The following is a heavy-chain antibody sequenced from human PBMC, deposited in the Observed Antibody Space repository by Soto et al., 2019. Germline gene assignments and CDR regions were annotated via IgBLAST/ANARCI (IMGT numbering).Heavy chain of an antibody. V-gene: IGHV3-48*03. Sequence: GGSLRLSCAASGFTFRSYEMNWVRQAPGKGLEWVSYISSSGSSIYYADSVKGRFTISRDNAKNSLYLQMDSLRAEDTAVYYCAREYYYDSSGLDYWGQGTLVTAPQ. CDR1: GFTFRSYE. CDR3: AREYYYDSSGLDY. D-gene: IGHD3-22*01. J-gene: IGHJ4*02. CDR2: ISSSGSSI.